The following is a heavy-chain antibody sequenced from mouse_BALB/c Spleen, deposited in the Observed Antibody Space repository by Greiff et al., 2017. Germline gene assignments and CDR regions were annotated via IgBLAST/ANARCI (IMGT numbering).Heavy chain of an antibody. CDR1: GYTFSSYW. CDR3: ARGYYGSSVAY. J-gene: IGHJ3*01. V-gene: IGHV1-9*01. CDR2: ILPGSGST. D-gene: IGHD1-1*01. Sequence: VQLQQSGAELMKPGASVKISCKATGYTFSSYWIEWVKQRPGHGLEWIGEILPGSGSTNYNEKFKGKATFTADTSSNTAYMQLSSLTSEDSAVYYCARGYYGSSVAYWGQGTLVTVSA.